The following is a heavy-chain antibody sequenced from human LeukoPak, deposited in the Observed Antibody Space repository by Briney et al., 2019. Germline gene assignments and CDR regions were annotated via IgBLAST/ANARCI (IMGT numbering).Heavy chain of an antibody. D-gene: IGHD2-2*01. V-gene: IGHV3-23*01. J-gene: IGHJ4*02. CDR1: GFTVSSNY. CDR2: ISGSGGST. Sequence: PGGSLRLSCAASGFTVSSNYMSWVRQAPGKGLEWVSAISGSGGSTYYADSVKGRFTISRDNSKNTLYLQMNSLRAEDTAVYYCAKLTIGYCSSTSCHAVDYWGQGTLVTVSS. CDR3: AKLTIGYCSSTSCHAVDY.